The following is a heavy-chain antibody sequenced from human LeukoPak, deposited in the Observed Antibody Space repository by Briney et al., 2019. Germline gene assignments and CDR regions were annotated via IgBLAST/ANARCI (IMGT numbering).Heavy chain of an antibody. CDR3: AKISGSYYSGYFDF. CDR1: GYSFTTSW. CDR2: IYPGDSET. J-gene: IGHJ4*02. V-gene: IGHV5-51*01. Sequence: GESLKISCKGSGYSFTTSWIGWVRQMPGKGLEWVGIIYPGDSETRYSPSFQGQASISADKSISTAYLQWSSLKASDTAIYYCAKISGSYYSGYFDFWGQGTLVTVSS. D-gene: IGHD3-10*01.